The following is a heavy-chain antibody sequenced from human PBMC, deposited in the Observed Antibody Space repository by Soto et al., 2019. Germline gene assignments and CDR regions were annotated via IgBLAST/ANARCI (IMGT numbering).Heavy chain of an antibody. J-gene: IGHJ4*02. Sequence: SETLSLTGAVSGGSLRGHYWSWIRQAPEKGLEWIGEINHSGFTNYNPTLKSRVTISRDASKNQFSLRLSSMTAADSAVYSCATAAVKLGATLFDSWGQGTLVTVSS. CDR1: GGSLRGHY. CDR3: ATAAVKLGATLFDS. D-gene: IGHD1-26*01. CDR2: INHSGFT. V-gene: IGHV4-34*01.